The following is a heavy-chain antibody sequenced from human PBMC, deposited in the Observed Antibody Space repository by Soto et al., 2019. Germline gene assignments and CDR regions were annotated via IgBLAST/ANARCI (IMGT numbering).Heavy chain of an antibody. CDR2: INHSGST. Sequence: QVQLQQWGAGLLKPSETLSLTCAVYGGSFSGYYWSWIRQPPGKGLEWIGEINHSGSTNYNPSLRSRVTISVDTSKTQFSLKRSSVTAADTAVYYCARRAAVGIYPISIWGQGTMVTVSS. CDR3: ARRAAVGIYPISI. V-gene: IGHV4-34*01. CDR1: GGSFSGYY. D-gene: IGHD5-12*01. J-gene: IGHJ3*02.